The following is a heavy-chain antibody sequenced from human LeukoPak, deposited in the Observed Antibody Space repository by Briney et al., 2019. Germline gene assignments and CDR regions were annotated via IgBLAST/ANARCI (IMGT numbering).Heavy chain of an antibody. D-gene: IGHD3-10*01. Sequence: KAGGSLRLSCAASGFSLSNYNMNWVRQAPGKGLEWVSSISSGSSYIYYADSVKGRFTISRDNAKSSLYLQMNSLRAEDTAVYYCARGVVRGVIDYWGQGPLVTVSS. CDR3: ARGVVRGVIDY. V-gene: IGHV3-21*01. CDR2: ISSGSSYI. CDR1: GFSLSNYN. J-gene: IGHJ4*02.